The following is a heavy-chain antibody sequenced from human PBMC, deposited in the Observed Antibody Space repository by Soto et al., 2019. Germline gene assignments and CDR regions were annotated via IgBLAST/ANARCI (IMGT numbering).Heavy chain of an antibody. Sequence: SETLSLTCAVYGGSFSGYYWGWIRQPPGKGLEWIGEINHSGSTNYNPSLKSRVTISVDTSKNQFSLKLSSVTAADTAVYYCARGGVVVVPAATLNWFDPWGQGTLVTVSS. D-gene: IGHD2-2*01. CDR2: INHSGST. J-gene: IGHJ5*02. CDR3: ARGGVVVVPAATLNWFDP. V-gene: IGHV4-34*01. CDR1: GGSFSGYY.